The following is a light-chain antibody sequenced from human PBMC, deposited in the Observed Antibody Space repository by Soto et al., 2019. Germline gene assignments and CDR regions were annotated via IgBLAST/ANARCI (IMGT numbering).Light chain of an antibody. Sequence: QSALAQPASVSGSPGQSITISCTGTSSDVGGYDYVSWYQQHPGKAPKLMIYEVSNRPSGVSDRFSGSKSANTASLTISGLQAEVEADYYCSSYTSSITVVFGGGTQLTVL. CDR1: SSDVGGYDY. V-gene: IGLV2-14*01. CDR2: EVS. J-gene: IGLJ3*02. CDR3: SSYTSSITVV.